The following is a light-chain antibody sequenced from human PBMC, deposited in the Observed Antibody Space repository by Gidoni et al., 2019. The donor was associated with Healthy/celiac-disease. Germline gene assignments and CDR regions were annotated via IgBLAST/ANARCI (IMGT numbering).Light chain of an antibody. V-gene: IGKV3-11*01. CDR1: QSVSSY. J-gene: IGKJ5*01. CDR2: EAS. CDR3: QQRSNWPPIT. Sequence: EIVLTQSPATLSLSPGERATLSCRAMQSVSSYLAWYQQKPGQAPRLLIYEASNRATGIPARFSGSGSGTDFTLTISSLEPEDFAVYYCQQRSNWPPITFGQGTRLEIK.